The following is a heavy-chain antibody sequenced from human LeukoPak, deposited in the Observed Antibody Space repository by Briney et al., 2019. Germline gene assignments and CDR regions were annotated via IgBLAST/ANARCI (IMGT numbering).Heavy chain of an antibody. J-gene: IGHJ4*02. V-gene: IGHV4-39*01. Sequence: SETLSLTCTVSGGSITSRRYSWGWIRQPPGKELEWIGTIFFDRSTYYNPSLKSRVLISVDTSKNQFYLKLTSVTAADTAVYYCTRQESAATLYYFDSWGQGALVAVSS. CDR1: GGSITSRRYS. CDR3: TRQESAATLYYFDS. CDR2: IFFDRST. D-gene: IGHD6-13*01.